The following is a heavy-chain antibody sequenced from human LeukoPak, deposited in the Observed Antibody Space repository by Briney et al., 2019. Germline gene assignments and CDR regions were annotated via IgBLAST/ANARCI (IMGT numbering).Heavy chain of an antibody. Sequence: SVKVSCKASGGTFSSYAISWVRQAPGQGLEWMGGIIPIFGTANYAQKFQGRVTITADESTSTAYLELSSLRSEDTAVYYCASDLGGGGPFDYWGQGTLVTVSS. V-gene: IGHV1-69*13. CDR1: GGTFSSYA. D-gene: IGHD3-16*01. J-gene: IGHJ4*02. CDR3: ASDLGGGGPFDY. CDR2: IIPIFGTA.